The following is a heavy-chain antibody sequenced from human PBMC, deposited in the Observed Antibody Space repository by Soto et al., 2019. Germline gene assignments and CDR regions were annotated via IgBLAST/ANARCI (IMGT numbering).Heavy chain of an antibody. V-gene: IGHV4-34*01. J-gene: IGHJ4*02. D-gene: IGHD6-19*01. CDR1: GGSFSGYY. CDR2: INHSGST. Sequence: QVQLQQWGAGLLKPSETLSLTCAVYGGSFSGYYWSWIRQPPGKGLEWIGEINHSGSTNYNPSLKSRVTISVDTSKNQFSLKLSSVTAADTAVYYCAREVPANSSGWNYWGQGTLVTVSS. CDR3: AREVPANSSGWNY.